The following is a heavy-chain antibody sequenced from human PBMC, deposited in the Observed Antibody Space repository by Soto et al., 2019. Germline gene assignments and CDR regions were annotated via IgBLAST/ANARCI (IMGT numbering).Heavy chain of an antibody. CDR1: GGSISIGTYS. D-gene: IGHD2-2*01. CDR3: ARVADIVVVPAADGVRNWFDP. J-gene: IGHJ5*02. V-gene: IGHV4-30-2*01. CDR2: IYYSGST. Sequence: SETLSLTCAVSGGSISIGTYSWSWIRQPPGKGLEWIGYIYYSGSTYYNPSLRSRVTISVDRSKNQFSLKLSSVTAADTAVYYCARVADIVVVPAADGVRNWFDPWGQGTLVTVSS.